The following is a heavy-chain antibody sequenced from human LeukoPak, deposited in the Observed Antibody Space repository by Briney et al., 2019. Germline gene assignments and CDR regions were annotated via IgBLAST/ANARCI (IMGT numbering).Heavy chain of an antibody. D-gene: IGHD1-26*01. CDR1: GFTFSNNA. J-gene: IGHJ3*02. V-gene: IGHV3-23*01. CDR3: ARALYSGSYNFDAFDI. Sequence: RGSLRLSSAASGFTFSNNATSWVRPGPGEGLGWVSPIREIGGTTCHAGSGKGRFTVYRDHSNNTLYLEMNSLRVEDTGIYYFARALYSGSYNFDAFDIWGQGTMLSVSS. CDR2: IREIGGTT.